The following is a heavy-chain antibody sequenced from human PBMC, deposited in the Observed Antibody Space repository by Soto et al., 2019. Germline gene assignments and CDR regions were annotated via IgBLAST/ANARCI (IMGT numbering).Heavy chain of an antibody. CDR1: GGSISSYY. V-gene: IGHV4-59*01. CDR3: AREGYSSNWSIYGMDV. Sequence: QVQLQESGPGLVKPSETLSLTCTVSGGSISSYYWSWIRQPPGKGLEWIGYIYYSGSTKYNPSLKSRVTISVDTSKNQFSLKLSSVTAADTAVYYCAREGYSSNWSIYGMDVWGQGTTVTVSS. CDR2: IYYSGST. J-gene: IGHJ6*02. D-gene: IGHD6-13*01.